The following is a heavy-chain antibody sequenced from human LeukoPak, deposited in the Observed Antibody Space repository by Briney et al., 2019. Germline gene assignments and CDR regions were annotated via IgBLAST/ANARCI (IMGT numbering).Heavy chain of an antibody. V-gene: IGHV3-21*01. Sequence: PGGSLRLSCAASGFSVSNNYMSWVRQAPGKGLEWVSSISSSSNYIHYADSVKGRFTISRDNAKNSLYLQMNSLRAEDTAVYFCARGTLGAWGWWGQGTLVTVSS. CDR1: GFSVSNNY. CDR2: ISSSSNYI. CDR3: ARGTLGAWGW. J-gene: IGHJ4*02. D-gene: IGHD6-19*01.